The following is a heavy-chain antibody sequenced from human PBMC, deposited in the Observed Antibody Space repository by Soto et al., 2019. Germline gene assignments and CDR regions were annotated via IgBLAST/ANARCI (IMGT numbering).Heavy chain of an antibody. CDR3: SDWRAGGPVGLGH. CDR2: IDVLDGA. J-gene: IGHJ4*02. D-gene: IGHD1-26*01. CDR1: GIRLDNYG. Sequence: PCRSQRLLCGASGIRLDNYGFAWVRHAPGKGLEFVSTIDVLDGAWYSDSVRGRLAISRDVSRNTVYLQMSSLRVEDTAIYFCSDWRAGGPVGLGHWGEGTRVTVSS. V-gene: IGHV3-23*01.